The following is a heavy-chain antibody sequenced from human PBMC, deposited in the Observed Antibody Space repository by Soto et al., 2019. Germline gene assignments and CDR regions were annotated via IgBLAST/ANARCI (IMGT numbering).Heavy chain of an antibody. CDR2: IKQDGSEK. V-gene: IGHV3-7*03. CDR3: ARYDFWSGYYVNDFDY. D-gene: IGHD3-3*01. CDR1: GFTFSSYW. Sequence: EVQLVESGGGLVQPGGSLRLSCAASGFTFSSYWMSWVRQAPGKGLEWVANIKQDGSEKYYVDSVKGRFTISRDNAKNSLYLQMNSLRAEDTAVYYCARYDFWSGYYVNDFDYWGQETLVTVSS. J-gene: IGHJ4*02.